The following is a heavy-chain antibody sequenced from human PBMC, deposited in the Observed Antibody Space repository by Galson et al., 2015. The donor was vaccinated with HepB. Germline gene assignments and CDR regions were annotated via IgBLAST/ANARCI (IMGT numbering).Heavy chain of an antibody. Sequence: LSLTCTVSGGSISSSSYYWGWIRQPPGKGLEWIGSIYYSGSTYYNPSLKSRVTISVDTSKNQFSLKLSSVTAADTAVYYCARITRTFPYYYYGMDVWGQGTTVTVSS. V-gene: IGHV4-39*01. J-gene: IGHJ6*02. CDR3: ARITRTFPYYYYGMDV. CDR1: GGSISSSSYY. D-gene: IGHD3-16*01. CDR2: IYYSGST.